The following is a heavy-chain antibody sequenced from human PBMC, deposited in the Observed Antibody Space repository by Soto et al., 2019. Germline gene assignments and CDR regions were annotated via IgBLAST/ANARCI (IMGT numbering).Heavy chain of an antibody. CDR2: INHSGST. J-gene: IGHJ4*02. Sequence: QVQLQQWGAGLLKPSETLSLTCAVYGGSFSGYYWSWIRQPPGKGLEWIGEINHSGSTNYNPSLKSRVTISVDTFNNQFSLKLSSVTAADTAVYYCARTTTVTTSAFDYWGQGTLVTVSS. V-gene: IGHV4-34*01. CDR1: GGSFSGYY. CDR3: ARTTTVTTSAFDY. D-gene: IGHD4-17*01.